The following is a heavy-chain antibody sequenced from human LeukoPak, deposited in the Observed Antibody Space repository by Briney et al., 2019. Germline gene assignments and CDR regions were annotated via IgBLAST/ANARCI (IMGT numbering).Heavy chain of an antibody. CDR2: VSSTSSDI. D-gene: IGHD3-16*01. J-gene: IGHJ4*02. V-gene: IGHV3-21*05. CDR3: ARVIGSYGDSAY. CDR1: RFTFISYS. Sequence: GGSLRLSCAASRFTFISYSINWVRHAPRKGREWVSYVSSTSSDILYADSVKGRFTISRDNAKKSLYLQMNSLRAEDTAVYYCARVIGSYGDSAYWGQGTLVTVSS.